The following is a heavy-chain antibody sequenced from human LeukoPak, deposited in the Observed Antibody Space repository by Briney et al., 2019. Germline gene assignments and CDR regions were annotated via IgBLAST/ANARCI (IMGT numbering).Heavy chain of an antibody. V-gene: IGHV1-69*13. CDR3: ARVLVNYYGSGQHAFDI. CDR2: IIPIFGTA. D-gene: IGHD3-10*01. J-gene: IGHJ3*02. CDR1: GGTFSSYA. Sequence: SVKVSCEASGGTFSSYAISWVRQAPGQGLEWMGGIIPIFGTANYAQKFQGRVTITADESTSTAYMELSSLRSEDTAVYYCARVLVNYYGSGQHAFDIWGQGTMVTVSS.